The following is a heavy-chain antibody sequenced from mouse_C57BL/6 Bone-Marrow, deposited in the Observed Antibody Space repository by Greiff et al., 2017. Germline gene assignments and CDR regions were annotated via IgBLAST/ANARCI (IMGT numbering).Heavy chain of an antibody. V-gene: IGHV10-1*01. CDR1: GFSFNTYA. D-gene: IGHD2-4*01. CDR3: VRPPYYDYDEDAMDY. J-gene: IGHJ4*01. Sequence: DVMLVESGGGLVQPKGSLKLSCAASGFSFNTYAMNWVRQAPGKGLEWVARIRSKSNNYATYYADSVKDRFTISRDDSESMLYLQMNNLKTEDTAMYYCVRPPYYDYDEDAMDYWGQGTSVTVSS. CDR2: IRSKSNNYAT.